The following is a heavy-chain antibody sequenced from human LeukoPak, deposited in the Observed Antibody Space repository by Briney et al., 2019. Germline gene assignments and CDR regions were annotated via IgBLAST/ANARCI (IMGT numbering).Heavy chain of an antibody. CDR2: INHSGST. Sequence: SETLSLTGAVYGGSFSGYYWSWIRQPPGKGLEWIGEINHSGSTNYNPSLKSRVTISVDTSKNQFSLKLSSVTAADTAVYYCARIVPAAEFDYWGQGTLVTVSS. D-gene: IGHD2-2*01. CDR1: GGSFSGYY. CDR3: ARIVPAAEFDY. J-gene: IGHJ4*02. V-gene: IGHV4-34*01.